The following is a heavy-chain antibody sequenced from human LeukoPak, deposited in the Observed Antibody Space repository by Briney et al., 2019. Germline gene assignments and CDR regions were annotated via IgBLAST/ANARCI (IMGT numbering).Heavy chain of an antibody. CDR3: ATIVGATTGAFDI. CDR2: IYPGDSDT. J-gene: IGHJ3*02. D-gene: IGHD1-26*01. Sequence: GESLKISCKGSGYSFISYWIGWVRQMPGKGLECMGIIYPGDSDTRYSPSFQGQVTISADKSISTAYLQWSSLKASDTAMYYCATIVGATTGAFDIWGQGTMVTVSS. CDR1: GYSFISYW. V-gene: IGHV5-51*01.